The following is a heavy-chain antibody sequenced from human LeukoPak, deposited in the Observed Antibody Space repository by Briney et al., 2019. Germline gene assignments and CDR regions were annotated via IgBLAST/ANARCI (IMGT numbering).Heavy chain of an antibody. D-gene: IGHD3-10*01. Sequence: GGSLRLSCAASGFTFSSYSTNWVRQAPGKGLEWVSSISSSSSYIYYADSVKGRFTISRDNAKNSLYLQMNSLRAEDTAVYYCARGEAMVRGVASFDIWGQGTMVTVSS. CDR2: ISSSSSYI. CDR1: GFTFSSYS. J-gene: IGHJ3*02. V-gene: IGHV3-21*01. CDR3: ARGEAMVRGVASFDI.